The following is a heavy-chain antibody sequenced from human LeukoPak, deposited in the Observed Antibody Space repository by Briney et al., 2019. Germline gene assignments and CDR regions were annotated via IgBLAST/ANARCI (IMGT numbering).Heavy chain of an antibody. CDR3: TREREGSGWYPTFDY. J-gene: IGHJ4*02. Sequence: GASVKVSCKASGYTFANYAIHWVRQAPGQRLEWMGWINAGNGNTKYSQEFQGRVTITRDTSANTAYMELSSLRSEDTAVYYCTREREGSGWYPTFDYWGQGTLVTVSS. CDR1: GYTFANYA. V-gene: IGHV1-3*01. D-gene: IGHD6-19*01. CDR2: INAGNGNT.